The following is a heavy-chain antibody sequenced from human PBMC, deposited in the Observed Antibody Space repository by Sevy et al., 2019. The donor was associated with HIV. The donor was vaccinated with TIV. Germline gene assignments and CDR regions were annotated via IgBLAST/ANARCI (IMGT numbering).Heavy chain of an antibody. CDR1: GYTFTGYY. CDR3: ARDRTMRSSGWKRGEYFQH. CDR2: INPNSGGT. D-gene: IGHD6-19*01. V-gene: IGHV1-2*02. J-gene: IGHJ1*01. Sequence: ASVKVSCKASGYTFTGYYMHWVRQAPGQGLEWMGWINPNSGGTNYAQKFQGRVTMTRDTSISTAYMELSRLRSDDTDVYYCARDRTMRSSGWKRGEYFQHWGQGTLVTVSS.